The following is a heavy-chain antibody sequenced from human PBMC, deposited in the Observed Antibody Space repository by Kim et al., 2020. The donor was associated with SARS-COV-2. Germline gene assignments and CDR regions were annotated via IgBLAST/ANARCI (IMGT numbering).Heavy chain of an antibody. CDR2: INHSGST. CDR1: GGSFSYYN. Sequence: SETLSLTCAVYGGSFSYYNWSWIRQPPGKGLEWIGEINHSGSTSHSPSLKSRVTISVDTSKSQFSLRLKSMTAADTAVYYCARGRAGVVPAPVLGLGPYYDYYAMDVWGQGTAVAVSS. V-gene: IGHV4-34*01. J-gene: IGHJ6*02. D-gene: IGHD2-2*02. CDR3: ARGRAGVVPAPVLGLGPYYDYYAMDV.